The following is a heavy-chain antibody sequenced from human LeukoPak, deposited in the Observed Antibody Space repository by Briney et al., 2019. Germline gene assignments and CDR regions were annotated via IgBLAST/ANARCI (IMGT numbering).Heavy chain of an antibody. V-gene: IGHV7-4-1*02. D-gene: IGHD1-7*01. Sequence: ASVKVSCKASGYTFTNYAMSWVRQAPGQGLEWMGWINTNTGNPTYAQGFTGRFVFSLDTSVSTAYLQISSLKAEDTAVYYCARDRLELGALVYYYYGMDVWGQGTTVTVSS. J-gene: IGHJ6*02. CDR3: ARDRLELGALVYYYYGMDV. CDR2: INTNTGNP. CDR1: GYTFTNYA.